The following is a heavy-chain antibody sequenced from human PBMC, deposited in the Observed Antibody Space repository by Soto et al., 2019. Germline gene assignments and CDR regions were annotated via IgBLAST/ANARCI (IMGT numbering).Heavy chain of an antibody. J-gene: IGHJ5*02. Sequence: EAQLVESGGGLVQPGGSLRLSCAASGFTFSRDEMNWVRQAPGKGLEWVAYISGTSSTIYYADSVRGRFTISRDNANNTLVLQMDSLRDEDTAVYYGVREEQRGWFNHKHFDAWGQGTLVTVSS. CDR2: ISGTSSTI. D-gene: IGHD6-19*01. CDR1: GFTFSRDE. V-gene: IGHV3-48*03. CDR3: VREEQRGWFNHKHFDA.